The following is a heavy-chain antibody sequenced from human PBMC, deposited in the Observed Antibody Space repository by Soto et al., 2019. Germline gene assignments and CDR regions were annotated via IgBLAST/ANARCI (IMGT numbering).Heavy chain of an antibody. V-gene: IGHV4-61*01. J-gene: IGHJ6*03. D-gene: IGHD3-3*01. CDR1: GGSVSSGSYY. Sequence: NPSETLSLTCTVSGGSVSSGSYYWSWVRQPPGKGLEWMGYIYYSGSTNYNPSLKSRVAISIDTSKSQFSLRLNSVTAADTAVYNCARRIAYYDFWTGYSKTSDLMDVWSKGTPVTVSS. CDR3: ARRIAYYDFWTGYSKTSDLMDV. CDR2: IYYSGST.